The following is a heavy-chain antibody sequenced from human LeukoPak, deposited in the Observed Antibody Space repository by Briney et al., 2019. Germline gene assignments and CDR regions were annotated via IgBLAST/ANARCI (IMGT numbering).Heavy chain of an antibody. V-gene: IGHV3-7*05. CDR2: IKQDGSEK. D-gene: IGHD5/OR15-5a*01. J-gene: IGHJ4*02. CDR1: GFTFSLYW. CDR3: VSTATFDH. Sequence: GGSLTLSCAASGFTFSLYWMSWVRQAPGKGLEWVANIKQDGSEKYYVDSVKGRFTISRDNARNSLYLQMNSLRAEDTAVYYCVSTATFDHWGQGTLVTVSS.